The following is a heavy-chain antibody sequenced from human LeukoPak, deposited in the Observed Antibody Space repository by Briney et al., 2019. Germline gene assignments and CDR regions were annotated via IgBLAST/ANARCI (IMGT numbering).Heavy chain of an antibody. CDR1: GFTFSSYA. Sequence: GGSLRLSCAASGFTFSSYAMSWVRQAPGKGLEWVSAISGSGGSTYYADSVKGRFTISRDNSKNTLYLQMNGLRAEDTAVYYCAKVLLWFGELLYDAFDIWGQGTMVTVSS. CDR2: ISGSGGST. V-gene: IGHV3-23*01. D-gene: IGHD3-10*01. CDR3: AKVLLWFGELLYDAFDI. J-gene: IGHJ3*02.